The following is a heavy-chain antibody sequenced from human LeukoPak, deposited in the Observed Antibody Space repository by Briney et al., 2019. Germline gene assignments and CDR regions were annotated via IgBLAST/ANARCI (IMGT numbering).Heavy chain of an antibody. CDR3: ASRENNYGLGD. CDR1: GLTFSSYA. V-gene: IGHV3-23*01. Sequence: QPGGSLRLSCAASGLTFSSYAMSWVRQAPGKGLDWVSTISGTGGSTYYGDSVKGRFTISRDNSKNTLYLQMNSLRAEDTAVYFCASRENNYGLGDWGQGTLVTVSS. D-gene: IGHD3-10*01. CDR2: ISGTGGST. J-gene: IGHJ1*01.